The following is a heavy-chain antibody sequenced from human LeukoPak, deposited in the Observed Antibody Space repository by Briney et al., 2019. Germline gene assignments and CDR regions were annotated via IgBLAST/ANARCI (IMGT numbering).Heavy chain of an antibody. CDR2: INHSGST. CDR1: GGSFSGYY. Sequence: SETLSLTCAVYGGSFSGYYWSWIRQPPGKGLEWIGEINHSGSTNYNPSLKSRVTISVDTSKNQFSLKLSSVTAADTAVYYCADDCSGGSCYSGFENWGQGTLVTVSS. V-gene: IGHV4-34*01. D-gene: IGHD2-15*01. J-gene: IGHJ4*02. CDR3: ADDCSGGSCYSGFEN.